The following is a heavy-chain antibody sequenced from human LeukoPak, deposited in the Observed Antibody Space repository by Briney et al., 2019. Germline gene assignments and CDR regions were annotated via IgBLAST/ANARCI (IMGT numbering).Heavy chain of an antibody. CDR1: GYTFTSYG. D-gene: IGHD6-19*01. J-gene: IGHJ4*02. CDR3: ARDREASGQWLVMDTFDY. CDR2: ISAYNGNT. V-gene: IGHV1-18*04. Sequence: ASVTVSCKASGYTFTSYGISWVRQAPGQGLEWMGWISAYNGNTNYAQKLQGRVTMTTDTSTSAAYMELRSLRSDDTAVYYCARDREASGQWLVMDTFDYWGQGTLVTVSS.